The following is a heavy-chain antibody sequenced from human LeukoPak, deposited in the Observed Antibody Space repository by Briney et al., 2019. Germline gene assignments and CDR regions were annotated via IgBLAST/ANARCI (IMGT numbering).Heavy chain of an antibody. D-gene: IGHD4-17*01. CDR1: GFTFSNAW. J-gene: IGHJ6*03. Sequence: GGSLRLSCAASGFTFSNAWMSWVRQAPGKGLEWVGRIKSKTDGGTTDYAAPVKGRFTISRDDSKNTLYLQMNSLKTEDTAVYYCTTEAYDYGDYDYYYCMDVWGKGTTVTVSS. CDR2: IKSKTDGGTT. V-gene: IGHV3-15*01. CDR3: TTEAYDYGDYDYYYCMDV.